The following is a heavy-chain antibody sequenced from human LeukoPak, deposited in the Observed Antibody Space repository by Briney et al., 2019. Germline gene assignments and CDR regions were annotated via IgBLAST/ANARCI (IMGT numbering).Heavy chain of an antibody. CDR3: AGGAGFLIDY. CDR2: IKKDGSEK. J-gene: IGHJ4*02. CDR1: GFTFSNYW. D-gene: IGHD2/OR15-2a*01. V-gene: IGHV3-7*01. Sequence: GGSLRLSCASSGFTFSNYWMNWVRQAPGKGPEWVAIIKKDGSEKYYVDSVKGRFTISRDNAKNSLYLQMNSLRADDTAVYFCAGGAGFLIDYWGQGALVTVSS.